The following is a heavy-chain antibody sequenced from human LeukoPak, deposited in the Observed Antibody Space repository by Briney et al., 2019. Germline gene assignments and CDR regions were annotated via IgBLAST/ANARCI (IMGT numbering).Heavy chain of an antibody. CDR2: IYTDGST. J-gene: IGHJ4*02. Sequence: GGSLRLSCAASGFTVSSNSMTGVRQAPGKGLEWVSFIYTDGSTYYADSVKGRFTISRDVSKNTLYLQMNSLRVEDTAVYYCATSRTLDHWGQGTLVTVSS. CDR3: ATSRTLDH. V-gene: IGHV3-53*01. CDR1: GFTVSSNS.